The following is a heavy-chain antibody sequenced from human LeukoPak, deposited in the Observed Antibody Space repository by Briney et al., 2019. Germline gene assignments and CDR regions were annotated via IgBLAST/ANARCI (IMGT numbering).Heavy chain of an antibody. J-gene: IGHJ4*02. Sequence: SETLSLTCTVSGGSISSYYWSWIRQPPGKGLEWIGRIYTSGSTNYNPSLKSRVTFSVDTSKNQFSLKLSSVTAADTAVYYYATSRGWLQPFDYWGQGTLVTVSS. D-gene: IGHD5-24*01. V-gene: IGHV4-4*07. CDR2: IYTSGST. CDR1: GGSISSYY. CDR3: ATSRGWLQPFDY.